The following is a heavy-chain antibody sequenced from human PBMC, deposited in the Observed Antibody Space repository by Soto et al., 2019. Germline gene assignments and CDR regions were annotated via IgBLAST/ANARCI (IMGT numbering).Heavy chain of an antibody. D-gene: IGHD6-13*01. CDR2: IIPIFGTA. Sequence: QVQLVQSGAEVKKPGSSVKVSCKASGGTFSSYAISWVRQAPGQGLEWMGGIIPIFGTANYAQKFQGRVTITADESTSTGYRELSSLRSEDTAVYYCARDWGRIAAAGTYYFDYWGQGTLVTVSS. J-gene: IGHJ4*02. CDR3: ARDWGRIAAAGTYYFDY. V-gene: IGHV1-69*01. CDR1: GGTFSSYA.